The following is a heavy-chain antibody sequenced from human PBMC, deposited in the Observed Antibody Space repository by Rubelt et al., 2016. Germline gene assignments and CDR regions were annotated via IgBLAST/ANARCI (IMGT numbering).Heavy chain of an antibody. CDR2: ISYDGSNK. J-gene: IGHJ6*02. Sequence: VAVISYDGSNKYYADSVKGRFTISRDNSKNTLYLQMNSLRAEDTAVYYCARGGRSYYYYGMDVWGQGTTVTVSS. CDR3: ARGGRSYYYYGMDV. V-gene: IGHV3-30*14. D-gene: IGHD3-10*01.